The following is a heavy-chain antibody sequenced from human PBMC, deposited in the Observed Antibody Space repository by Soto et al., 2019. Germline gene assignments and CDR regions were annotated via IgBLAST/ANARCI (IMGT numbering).Heavy chain of an antibody. J-gene: IGHJ4*02. V-gene: IGHV3-23*01. CDR1: GFTFSSYA. Sequence: GGSLRLSCAASGFTFSSYAMSWVRQAPGKGLEWVSGISGSGGSKYYAXPXXXXXXXXXDXSXNTLYLEMNSLRAEDTAVYYCAKAPGGYVAAGGGSDYWGQGTLVTVSS. D-gene: IGHD5-12*01. CDR3: AKAPGGYVAAGGGSDY. CDR2: ISGSGGSK.